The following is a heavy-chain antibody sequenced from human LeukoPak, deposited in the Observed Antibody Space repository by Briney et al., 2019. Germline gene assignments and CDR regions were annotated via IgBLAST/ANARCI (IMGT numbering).Heavy chain of an antibody. CDR1: GFTFSTYY. V-gene: IGHV3-7*03. CDR3: ARDSGTTGEVKFDP. D-gene: IGHD3-10*01. Sequence: GGSLRLSCAASGFTFSTYYMSWVRQAPGTGLEWVANIKQDGSEKYYVDSVKGRFTISRDSAKNSLYLQMNSLRAEDTAVYYCARDSGTTGEVKFDPWGQGTLVTVSS. CDR2: IKQDGSEK. J-gene: IGHJ5*02.